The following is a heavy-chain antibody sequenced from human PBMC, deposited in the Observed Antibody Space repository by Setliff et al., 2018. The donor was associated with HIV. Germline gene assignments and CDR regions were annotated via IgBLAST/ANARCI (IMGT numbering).Heavy chain of an antibody. D-gene: IGHD3-10*01. CDR3: ARDQLAMVRRNGMDV. V-gene: IGHV3-30*04. CDR1: GFTFSSYA. Sequence: PGGSLRLSCVGSGFTFSSYALQWVRQAPGKGLEWVAVISSDGSNEYYADSVKGRFTISRDNSKNTLYVQMNSLRAEDTAVYYCARDQLAMVRRNGMDVWGQGTTVTVSS. CDR2: ISSDGSNE. J-gene: IGHJ6*02.